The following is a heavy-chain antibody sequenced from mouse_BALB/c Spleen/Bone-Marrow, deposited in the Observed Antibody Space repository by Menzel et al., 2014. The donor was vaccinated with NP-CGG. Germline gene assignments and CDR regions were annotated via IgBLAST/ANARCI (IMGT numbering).Heavy chain of an antibody. D-gene: IGHD4-1*01. CDR2: IDTSDSYT. CDR3: ARGDWDDAY. Sequence: LVESGAELVMPGASVKMSCKASGYTFTDYWMHWVKQRPGQGLEWIGAIDTSDSYTSYNQKFKGKATLTVDESSSTAYMQLSGLTSEDSAVYYCARGDWDDAYWGQGTLVTVSA. CDR1: GYTFTDYW. J-gene: IGHJ3*01. V-gene: IGHV1-69*01.